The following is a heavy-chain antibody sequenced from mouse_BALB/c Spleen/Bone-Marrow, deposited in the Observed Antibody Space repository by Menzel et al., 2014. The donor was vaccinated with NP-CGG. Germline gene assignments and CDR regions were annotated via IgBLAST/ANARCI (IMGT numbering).Heavy chain of an antibody. V-gene: IGHV1-54*01. CDR1: GYAFTNYL. CDR2: INPGSGGT. J-gene: IGHJ2*01. Sequence: VQLQQSGAELVRPGTSVKVSCKASGYAFTNYLIEWVKQRPGQGLEWIGVINPGSGGTNYNEKFKGKATLTADKSSSTAYMQLSSLTSDDSAVYFCARGITTVYFDYWGQGTTLTVSS. D-gene: IGHD1-1*01. CDR3: ARGITTVYFDY.